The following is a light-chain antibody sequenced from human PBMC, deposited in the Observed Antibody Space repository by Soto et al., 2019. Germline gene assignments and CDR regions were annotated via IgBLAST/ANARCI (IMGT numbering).Light chain of an antibody. CDR2: DVS. CDR1: SSDVGGYNY. Sequence: QSALTQPATVSGSPGQSITISCAGTSSDVGGYNYVSWYQHHPGKAPKLMIYDVSNRPSGVSNRFSGFKSGNTASLTISGLQAEDEADYYCNSYTSSSTHVVFGGGTKLTVL. V-gene: IGLV2-14*03. CDR3: NSYTSSSTHVV. J-gene: IGLJ2*01.